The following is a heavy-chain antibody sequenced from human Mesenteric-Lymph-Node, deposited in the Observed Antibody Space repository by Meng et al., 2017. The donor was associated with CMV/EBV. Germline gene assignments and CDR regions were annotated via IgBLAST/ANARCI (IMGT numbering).Heavy chain of an antibody. CDR1: GFIFRTYS. Sequence: GFIFRTYSMNWVRQAPGRGLEWVSFISSSSRYIYFADSLKGRFTISRDNAKNSLYLQMNSLRAEDTAVYYCAREDSSSWYEANGFDPWGQGTLVTVSS. CDR3: AREDSSSWYEANGFDP. V-gene: IGHV3-21*01. J-gene: IGHJ5*02. D-gene: IGHD6-13*01. CDR2: ISSSSRYI.